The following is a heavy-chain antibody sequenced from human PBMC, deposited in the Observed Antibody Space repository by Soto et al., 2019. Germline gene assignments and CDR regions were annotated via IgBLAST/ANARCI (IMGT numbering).Heavy chain of an antibody. CDR3: AGSSRASYGYNYYDY. J-gene: IGHJ4*02. V-gene: IGHV1-69*01. CDR2: IIPIFGTA. Sequence: QVQLVQSGAEVKKPGSSVKVSCTASGGTFSSYAISWVRQAPGQGLEWMGGIIPIFGTANYAKKCQRRVTSTGDESTSTAYRELSSLRSEDTAVYYCAGSSRASYGYNYYDYWGQGTLVTVSS. CDR1: GGTFSSYA. D-gene: IGHD5-18*01.